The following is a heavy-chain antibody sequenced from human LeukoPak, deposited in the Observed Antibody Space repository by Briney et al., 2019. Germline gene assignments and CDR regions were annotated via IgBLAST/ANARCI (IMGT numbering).Heavy chain of an antibody. CDR1: GGSISSGGYY. Sequence: PSETLSLTCTVSGGSISSGGYYWSWLRQHPGKGLEWIGYIYYSGSTYYNPSLKSRVTISVDTSKNQFSLKLSSVTAADTAVYYCARDKWPRGWFDPWGQGTLVTVSS. D-gene: IGHD5-12*01. CDR2: IYYSGST. J-gene: IGHJ5*02. CDR3: ARDKWPRGWFDP. V-gene: IGHV4-31*03.